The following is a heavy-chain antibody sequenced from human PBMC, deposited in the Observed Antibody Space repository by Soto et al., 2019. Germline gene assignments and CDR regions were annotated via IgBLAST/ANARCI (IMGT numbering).Heavy chain of an antibody. CDR1: GGSISSYY. J-gene: IGHJ4*02. Sequence: SETLSLTCTVSGGSISSYYWSWIRQPPGKGLEWIGYIYYSGSTNYNPSLKSRVTISVDTSKNQFSLKLSSVTAADTAVYYCASAVRSSSYSFDSCPQGALVTVS. V-gene: IGHV4-59*01. D-gene: IGHD6-19*01. CDR2: IYYSGST. CDR3: ASAVRSSSYSFDS.